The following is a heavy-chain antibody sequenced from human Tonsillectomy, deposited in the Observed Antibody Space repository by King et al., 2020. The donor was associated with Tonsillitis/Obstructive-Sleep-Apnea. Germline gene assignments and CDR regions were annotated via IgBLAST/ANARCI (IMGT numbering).Heavy chain of an antibody. CDR3: ARVGNCSSTGCFDY. J-gene: IGHJ4*02. Sequence: VQLQQWGAGLLKPSETLSLTCAVHGGSFSGNYWTWIRQPPGKGLEWIGEINHSGGTKYNPSLKGRATLSVDTPKSQVSLMLNSVTAADTAVYYCARVGNCSSTGCFDYWGQGTLVTVSS. CDR2: INHSGGT. CDR1: GGSFSGNY. D-gene: IGHD2-2*03. V-gene: IGHV4-34*01.